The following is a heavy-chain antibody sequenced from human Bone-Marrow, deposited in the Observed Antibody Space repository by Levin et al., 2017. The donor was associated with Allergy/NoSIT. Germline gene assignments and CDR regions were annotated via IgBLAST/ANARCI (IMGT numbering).Heavy chain of an antibody. CDR3: AKGGIQGGAPYYFDY. CDR1: GFTVSTNY. Sequence: SCAAPGFTVSTNYMNWVRQAPGKGLEWVSVIYSGGNTNYADSVKGRFIISRDNSKNTVYLQMSSLRGEDTAMYYCAKGGIQGGAPYYFDYWGQGTLVTVSS. CDR2: IYSGGNT. V-gene: IGHV3-53*01. J-gene: IGHJ4*02. D-gene: IGHD1-26*01.